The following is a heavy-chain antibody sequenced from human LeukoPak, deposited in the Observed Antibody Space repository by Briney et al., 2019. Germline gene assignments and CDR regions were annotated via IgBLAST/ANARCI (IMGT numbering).Heavy chain of an antibody. CDR2: ISAYNGNT. D-gene: IGHD2-2*02. J-gene: IGHJ6*03. CDR1: GYTFTSYG. CDR3: ARRTIDIVVVPAAIGANYYYYMDV. Sequence: ASVKVSCKASGYTFTSYGISWVRQAPGQGLEWMGWISAYNGNTNYAQKLQGRVTMTTDTSTSTAYMELRSLRSDDTAVYYCARRTIDIVVVPAAIGANYYYYMDVWGKGTTVTVSS. V-gene: IGHV1-18*01.